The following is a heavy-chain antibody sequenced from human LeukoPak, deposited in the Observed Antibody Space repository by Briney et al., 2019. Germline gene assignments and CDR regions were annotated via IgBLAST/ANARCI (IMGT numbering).Heavy chain of an antibody. CDR1: GYTFTGYY. Sequence: ASVKVSCKASGYTFTGYYMHWVRQAPGQGLEWMGRINPNSGGTNYAQKFQGRVTMTRDTSISTAYMELSRLRSDDTAVYYCASRIMGATTLIVYWGQGTLVTVSS. D-gene: IGHD1-26*01. J-gene: IGHJ4*02. CDR3: ASRIMGATTLIVY. V-gene: IGHV1-2*06. CDR2: INPNSGGT.